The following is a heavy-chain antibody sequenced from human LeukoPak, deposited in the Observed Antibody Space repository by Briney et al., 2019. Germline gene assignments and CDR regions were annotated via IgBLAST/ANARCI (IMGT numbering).Heavy chain of an antibody. J-gene: IGHJ3*02. Sequence: SVKVSCKASGGTFSSYAISWVRQAPGQGLEWMGGIIPIFGTANYAQKFQGRVTITTDESTSTAYMELSSLRSEDTAVYYCAREKAWELDPAFDIWGQGTMVTVSS. V-gene: IGHV1-69*05. CDR3: AREKAWELDPAFDI. CDR2: IIPIFGTA. D-gene: IGHD1-26*01. CDR1: GGTFSSYA.